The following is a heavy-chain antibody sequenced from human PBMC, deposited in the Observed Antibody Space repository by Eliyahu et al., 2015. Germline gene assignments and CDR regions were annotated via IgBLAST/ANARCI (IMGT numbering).Heavy chain of an antibody. CDR1: GFTXCSYS. D-gene: IGHD3-22*01. V-gene: IGHV3-48*01. Sequence: EVQLVESGGGLVQPGGSLRLXCATSGFTXCSYSMNWVRQAPGKGLEWVSYISSGSNTIYYADSVKGRFTISRDNAKNSLYLQMNSLRGEDTAVYYCASAKYYYDSSGYYYFDYWGQGTLVTVSS. J-gene: IGHJ4*02. CDR3: ASAKYYYDSSGYYYFDY. CDR2: ISSGSNTI.